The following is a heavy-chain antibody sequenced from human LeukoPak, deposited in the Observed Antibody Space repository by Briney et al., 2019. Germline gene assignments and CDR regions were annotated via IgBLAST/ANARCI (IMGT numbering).Heavy chain of an antibody. V-gene: IGHV4-34*01. CDR2: INHSGST. D-gene: IGHD6-13*01. J-gene: IGHJ4*02. CDR1: GGSFSGYY. CDR3: ARGRDSSSWYWGLSYYFDY. Sequence: SETLSLTCAVYGGSFSGYYWSWIRQPPGKGLEWIGEINHSGSTNYNPSLKSRVTISVDTSKNQFSLKLSSVTAADTAVYYCARGRDSSSWYWGLSYYFDYWGQGTLVTVSS.